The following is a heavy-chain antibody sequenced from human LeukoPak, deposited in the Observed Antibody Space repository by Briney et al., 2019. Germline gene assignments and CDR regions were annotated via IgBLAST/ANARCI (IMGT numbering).Heavy chain of an antibody. CDR2: IWYDASNK. J-gene: IGHJ5*02. CDR3: VRGVGVSRFNYLDP. CDR1: GCTFSSLG. Sequence: PGGALRLCCAASGCTFSSLGMHLVRQAPGKGLEWVAVIWYDASNKYYVDSVKGRFTISRDNSKNTLYLQMNSLRDDDTAVYYCVRGVGVSRFNYLDPWGQGTLVIVSS. V-gene: IGHV3-33*01. D-gene: IGHD1-7*01.